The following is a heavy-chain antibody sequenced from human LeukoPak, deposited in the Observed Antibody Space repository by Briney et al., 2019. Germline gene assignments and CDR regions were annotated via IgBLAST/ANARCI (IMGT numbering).Heavy chain of an antibody. V-gene: IGHV4-38-2*02. Sequence: SETLSLTCTVSGYSISSGYYWGWIRQPPGKGLEWIGSIYHSGSTYYNPSLKSRVTISVDTSKNQFSLKLSSVTAADTAVYYCARGLKYYYDSSGPKGRWFDPWGQGTLVTVSS. CDR2: IYHSGST. D-gene: IGHD3-22*01. CDR3: ARGLKYYYDSSGPKGRWFDP. J-gene: IGHJ5*02. CDR1: GYSISSGYY.